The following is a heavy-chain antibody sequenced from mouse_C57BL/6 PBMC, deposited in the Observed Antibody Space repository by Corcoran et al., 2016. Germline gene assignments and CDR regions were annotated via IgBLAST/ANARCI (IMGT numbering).Heavy chain of an antibody. J-gene: IGHJ4*01. CDR3: ARCGFPYYAMDY. V-gene: IGHV1-76*01. Sequence: QVQLKQSGAELVRPGASVKLSCKASGYTFTDYYINWVKQRPGQGLEWIARIYPGSGNTYYNEKFKGKATLTAEKSSSTAYMQLSSLTSEDSAVYFCARCGFPYYAMDYWGQGTSVTVSS. CDR1: GYTFTDYY. CDR2: IYPGSGNT.